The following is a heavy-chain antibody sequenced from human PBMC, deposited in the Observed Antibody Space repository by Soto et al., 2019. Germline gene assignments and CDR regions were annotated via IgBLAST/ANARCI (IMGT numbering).Heavy chain of an antibody. D-gene: IGHD5-18*01. CDR3: ARDRGDSYGPRAFDV. Sequence: SGALSVTSTVSGGSSSSYHGNWIRRPPGRGLEWILHVYYTGSTNYNPSLNSRVTISVDTSKSQFSLKLSSVTAADTAVYYCARDRGDSYGPRAFDVWGQGAMVTV. J-gene: IGHJ3*01. CDR1: GGSSSSYH. CDR2: VYYTGST. V-gene: IGHV4-59*01.